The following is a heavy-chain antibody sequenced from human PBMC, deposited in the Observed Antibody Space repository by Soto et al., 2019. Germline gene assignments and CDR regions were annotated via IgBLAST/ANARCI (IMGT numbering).Heavy chain of an antibody. CDR3: ARAAGVMPHY. V-gene: IGHV3-48*01. CDR2: ISSSSTTI. D-gene: IGHD3-16*01. Sequence: DVQLVESGGGLVQPGGSLRLSCAASGFTFSDYGMNWVRQAPGKGLECVSYISSSSTTIYYADSVKGRFTISRDYAQNSLYLQMNSLRAEDTAAYYCARAAGVMPHYWGQGTLVTVSS. J-gene: IGHJ4*02. CDR1: GFTFSDYG.